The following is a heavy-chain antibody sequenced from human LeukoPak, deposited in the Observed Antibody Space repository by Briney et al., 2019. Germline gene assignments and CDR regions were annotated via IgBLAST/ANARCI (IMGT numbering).Heavy chain of an antibody. CDR1: GGSISSHY. V-gene: IGHV4-59*11. Sequence: PSETLSLTCTVSGGSISSHYWSWIRQPPGKGLEWIGYIYYSGSTNYNPSLKSRVTISVDTSKNQFSLKLSSVTAADTAVYYCARDRVMYPWGQGTLVTVSS. D-gene: IGHD3-16*01. CDR2: IYYSGST. J-gene: IGHJ5*02. CDR3: ARDRVMYP.